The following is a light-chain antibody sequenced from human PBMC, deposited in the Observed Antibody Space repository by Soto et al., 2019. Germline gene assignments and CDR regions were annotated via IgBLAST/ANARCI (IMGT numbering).Light chain of an antibody. CDR1: SSNIGSNT. Sequence: QSVLTQPPSASGTPGQRVTISRSGSSSNIGSNTGNWYQQLPGTAPKLLIYKNNQRPSGVPDRFSGSKSGTSASLAISGLQSEDEADYYCAAWDDSLNGRVFGGGTKLTVL. V-gene: IGLV1-44*01. CDR2: KNN. J-gene: IGLJ3*02. CDR3: AAWDDSLNGRV.